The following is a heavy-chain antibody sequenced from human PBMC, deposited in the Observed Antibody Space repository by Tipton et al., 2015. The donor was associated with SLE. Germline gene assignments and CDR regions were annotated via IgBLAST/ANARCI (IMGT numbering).Heavy chain of an antibody. V-gene: IGHV1-18*01. Sequence: QSGPEVKKPGASVKVSCKASGYTFTSYGISWVRQAPGQGLEWMGWISAYNGNTNYAQKLQGRVTMTTDTSTSTAYMELRSLRSDDTAVYYCASPRPMAAAGTLEYWGQGTLVTVSS. J-gene: IGHJ4*02. CDR1: GYTFTSYG. CDR3: ASPRPMAAAGTLEY. CDR2: ISAYNGNT. D-gene: IGHD6-13*01.